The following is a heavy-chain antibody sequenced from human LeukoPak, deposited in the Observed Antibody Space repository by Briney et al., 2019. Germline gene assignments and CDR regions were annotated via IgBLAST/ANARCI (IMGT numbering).Heavy chain of an antibody. J-gene: IGHJ4*02. CDR2: INEDGSIT. CDR1: GFTFRTYW. CDR3: ARDWVYKIDY. D-gene: IGHD5-24*01. V-gene: IGHV3-74*01. Sequence: GGSLRLSCAVSGFTFRTYWMHWVRQVPGEGLVWVSRINEDGSITNYADSVKGRFTISRDNAKNTLTLQMNSLRVEDTAVYFCARDWVYKIDYWGRGTLVTVSS.